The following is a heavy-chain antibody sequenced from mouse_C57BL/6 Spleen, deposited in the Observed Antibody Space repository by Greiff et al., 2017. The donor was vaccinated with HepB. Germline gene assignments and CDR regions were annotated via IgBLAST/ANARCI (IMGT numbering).Heavy chain of an antibody. J-gene: IGHJ4*01. D-gene: IGHD2-1*01. CDR2: ISSGGDYI. Sequence: EVQLQESGEGLVKPGGSLKLSCAASGFTFSSYAMSWVRQTPEKRLEWVAYISSGGDYIYYADTVKGRFTISRDNARNTLYLQMSSLKSEDTAMYYCTRESNYGNYAMDYWGQGTSVTVSS. CDR1: GFTFSSYA. CDR3: TRESNYGNYAMDY. V-gene: IGHV5-9-1*02.